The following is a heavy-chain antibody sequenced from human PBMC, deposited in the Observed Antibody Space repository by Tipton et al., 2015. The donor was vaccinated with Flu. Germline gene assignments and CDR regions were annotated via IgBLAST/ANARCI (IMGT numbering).Heavy chain of an antibody. CDR1: GFISGDFW. Sequence: SLRLSCAASGFISGDFWMSWLRQAPGKGLEWVANIKQDGSETDYVDSVKGRFSISRDNAKNSVYLQMISLRAEDTAVYYCARGRDSGHFFDYRGQGSLVTVSS. D-gene: IGHD5-12*01. J-gene: IGHJ4*02. CDR3: ARGRDSGHFFDY. V-gene: IGHV3-7*01. CDR2: IKQDGSET.